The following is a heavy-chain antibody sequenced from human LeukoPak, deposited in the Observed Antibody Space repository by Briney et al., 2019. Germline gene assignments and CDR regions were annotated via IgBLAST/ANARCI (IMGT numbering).Heavy chain of an antibody. V-gene: IGHV4-4*07. CDR2: IYSGGST. Sequence: SETQSLTCTVSGGSISTYYWGWIRQPAGKGLEWIGRIYSGGSTNYNPSLGSRVTMSVDTSKNQFSLKLRSVIAADTAVYYCARAGYCSPSSCADFDYWGQGILVTVSS. CDR1: GGSISTYY. D-gene: IGHD2-2*03. J-gene: IGHJ4*02. CDR3: ARAGYCSPSSCADFDY.